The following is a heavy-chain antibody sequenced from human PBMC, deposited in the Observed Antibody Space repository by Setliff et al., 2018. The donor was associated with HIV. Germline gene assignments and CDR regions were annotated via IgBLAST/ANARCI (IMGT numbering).Heavy chain of an antibody. J-gene: IGHJ3*02. V-gene: IGHV1-69*01. CDR3: ARDYPYYDSSGYSYLDAFDI. Sequence: PVQLPCKAPGPPLRSSATRWRRQAPGQGLEWMGGIIPSFGTANHAQKFQGRVTIIADESTSTAYMELSSLRSEDTAVYYCARDYPYYDSSGYSYLDAFDIWGQGTMVTVSS. D-gene: IGHD3-22*01. CDR2: IIPSFGTA. CDR1: GPPLRSSA.